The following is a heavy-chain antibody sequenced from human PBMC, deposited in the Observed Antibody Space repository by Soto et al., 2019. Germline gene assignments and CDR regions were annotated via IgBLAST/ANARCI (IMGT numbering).Heavy chain of an antibody. D-gene: IGHD3-22*01. V-gene: IGHV3-11*01. Sequence: QVQLVESGGGLVKPGGSLRLSCAASGFTFSDYYMSWIRQAPGKGLEWVSYISSSGSTIYYADSVKGRFAISRDNAKNSLYLQMNSLRAEDTAVYYCARDSRPLLDYYDSSGFKAGFDYWGQGTLVTVSS. CDR2: ISSSGSTI. CDR1: GFTFSDYY. CDR3: ARDSRPLLDYYDSSGFKAGFDY. J-gene: IGHJ4*02.